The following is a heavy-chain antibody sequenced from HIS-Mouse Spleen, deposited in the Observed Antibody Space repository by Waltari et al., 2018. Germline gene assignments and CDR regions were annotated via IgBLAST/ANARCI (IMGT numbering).Heavy chain of an antibody. Sequence: QVQLVQSGAEVKKPGASVKVSCKASGYPFTGYYMPWVRLAPGQGLEWMGWINPNSGGTNYAQKFQGRVTMTRDTSISTAYMELSRLRSDDTAVYYCARVELGIGNAFDIWGQGTMVTVSS. CDR2: INPNSGGT. V-gene: IGHV1-2*02. CDR1: GYPFTGYY. D-gene: IGHD7-27*01. CDR3: ARVELGIGNAFDI. J-gene: IGHJ3*02.